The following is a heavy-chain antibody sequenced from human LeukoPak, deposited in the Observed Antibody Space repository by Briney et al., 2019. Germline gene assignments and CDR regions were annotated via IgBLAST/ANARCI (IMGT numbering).Heavy chain of an antibody. CDR3: ARGSLWFGDLSHFDY. Sequence: KTSETLSLTCTVSGGSISSGVFSWTWIRQPPGKGLESFGYIYYNGSTFNNPSLNSRITFSLDTSKNQFSLNLSSVTTADTALYYCARGSLWFGDLSHFDYWGQGILVTVSS. J-gene: IGHJ4*02. CDR1: GGSISSGVFS. D-gene: IGHD3-10*01. V-gene: IGHV4-30-4*07. CDR2: IYYNGST.